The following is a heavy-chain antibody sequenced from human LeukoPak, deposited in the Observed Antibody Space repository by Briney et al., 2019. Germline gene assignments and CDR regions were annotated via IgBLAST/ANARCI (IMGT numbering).Heavy chain of an antibody. V-gene: IGHV4-39*01. D-gene: IGHD1-1*01. Sequence: PGESLRLSCAASGFTVRSNYMSWIRQPPGKGLEWIGSIYFSGTTYYNPSLKSRVTISVDTSNNQFSLKLSSVTAADTAVYYCARSTQTVDCWGQGTLVTVSS. CDR3: ARSTQTVDC. CDR1: GFTVRSNY. CDR2: IYFSGTT. J-gene: IGHJ4*02.